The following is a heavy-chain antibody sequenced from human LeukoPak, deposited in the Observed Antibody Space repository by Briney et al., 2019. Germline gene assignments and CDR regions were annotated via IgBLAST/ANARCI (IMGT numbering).Heavy chain of an antibody. D-gene: IGHD1-26*01. CDR3: ARLVGATGAFDY. V-gene: IGHV1-69*05. CDR1: GGTFRTYA. J-gene: IGHJ4*02. Sequence: SVQVSCHASGGTFRTYAISWVRQAPGQGLEWMGGIIPIFGTANYAQKFQGRVTITTDESTSTAYMELSSLRSEDTAVYYCARLVGATGAFDYWGQGTLVTVSS. CDR2: IIPIFGTA.